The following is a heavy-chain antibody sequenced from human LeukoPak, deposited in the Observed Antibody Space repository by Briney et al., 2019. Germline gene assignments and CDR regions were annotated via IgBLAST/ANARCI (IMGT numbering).Heavy chain of an antibody. D-gene: IGHD2-21*01. V-gene: IGHV1-69*13. CDR2: IIPIFGTA. Sequence: SVKVSCKASGGTFSSHAISWVRQAPGQGLEWKGGIIPIFGTAKYAQKFQGRVTITADESTSTAYMELSSLRSEDTAVYYCARDSSEFRSLIPHWGQGTLVTVSS. CDR3: ARDSSEFRSLIPH. CDR1: GGTFSSHA. J-gene: IGHJ1*01.